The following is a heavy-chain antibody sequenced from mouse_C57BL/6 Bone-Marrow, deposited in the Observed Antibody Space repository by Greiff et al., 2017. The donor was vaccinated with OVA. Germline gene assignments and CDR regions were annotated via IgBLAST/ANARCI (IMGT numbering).Heavy chain of an antibody. CDR3: ASRVYYYGSSHFDY. CDR2: IYPGSGST. Sequence: QVQLQQPGAELVKPGASVKMSCKASGYTFTSYWITWVKQRPGQGLEWIGDIYPGSGSTNYNEKFKSKATLTVDTSSSTAYMQLSSLTSEDSAVYYCASRVYYYGSSHFDYWGQGTTLTVAS. J-gene: IGHJ2*01. D-gene: IGHD1-1*01. V-gene: IGHV1-55*01. CDR1: GYTFTSYW.